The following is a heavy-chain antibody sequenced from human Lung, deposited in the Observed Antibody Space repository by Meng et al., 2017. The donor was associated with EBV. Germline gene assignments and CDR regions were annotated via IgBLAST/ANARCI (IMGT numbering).Heavy chain of an antibody. CDR2: IDPNTGNP. CDR1: GYTFTSYA. J-gene: IGHJ4*02. V-gene: IGHV7-4-1*02. D-gene: IGHD5-24*01. Sequence: QVQVVQSGAEVKKPGASVKVSCRPSGYTFTSYAINWVRQAPGQGPDWMGWIDPNTGNPTYDQGFTGRFVFSLDTSASTAYLQINSLRADDTAVYYCARDSPLDGYSLLDYWGQGTLVTVSS. CDR3: ARDSPLDGYSLLDY.